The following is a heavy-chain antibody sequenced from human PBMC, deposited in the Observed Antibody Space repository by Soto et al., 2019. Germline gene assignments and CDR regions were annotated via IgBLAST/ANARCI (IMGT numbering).Heavy chain of an antibody. CDR3: ATVHNTSRSFDY. Sequence: GGSLRLSCAASGFTFNIYAMTWVRQAPGKGLEWVSSIGISGRTTYYADSVKGRFTVSRDDSKNTLDLQMSSLRAEDTAVYYCATVHNTSRSFDYWGQGTPVTVSS. J-gene: IGHJ4*02. CDR2: IGISGRTT. CDR1: GFTFNIYA. V-gene: IGHV3-23*01. D-gene: IGHD1-20*01.